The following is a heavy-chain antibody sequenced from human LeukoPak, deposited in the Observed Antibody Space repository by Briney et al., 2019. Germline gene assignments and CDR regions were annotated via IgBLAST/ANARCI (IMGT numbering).Heavy chain of an antibody. J-gene: IGHJ3*02. Sequence: SETLSLTCTVSGGSISSSSYYWGCIRQPPGKGLEWIGSIYYSGRPYYNPSLKSRVTISVDTSKNQFSLKLSSETAADTAVYYCARDTPGYYYDSSGYSMHDAFDIWGQGTMVTVSS. CDR2: IYYSGRP. D-gene: IGHD3-22*01. CDR3: ARDTPGYYYDSSGYSMHDAFDI. V-gene: IGHV4-39*07. CDR1: GGSISSSSYY.